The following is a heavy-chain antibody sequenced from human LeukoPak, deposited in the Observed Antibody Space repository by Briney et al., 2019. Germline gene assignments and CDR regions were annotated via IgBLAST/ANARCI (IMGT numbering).Heavy chain of an antibody. V-gene: IGHV3-30*18. J-gene: IGHJ4*02. Sequence: GGSLRLSCAASGFTFNTYDMHWVRQAPGKGLEWVALISYDGSIKYYADSVKGRFTISRDNSKNTLYLQMNSLRGKDTAVYYCAKDALRGGTYYYFDYWGQGTLVTVSS. D-gene: IGHD2-15*01. CDR1: GFTFNTYD. CDR2: ISYDGSIK. CDR3: AKDALRGGTYYYFDY.